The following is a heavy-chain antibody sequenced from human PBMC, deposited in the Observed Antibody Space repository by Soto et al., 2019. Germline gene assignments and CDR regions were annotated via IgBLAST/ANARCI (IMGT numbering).Heavy chain of an antibody. CDR2: TYYRSKWYN. CDR3: ARTEMAGNILIGMDV. D-gene: IGHD3-9*01. Sequence: SPTRSLTSVISGDSVSSHSAACNWIRQSPSRGLEWLGRTYYRSKWYNDYAVSVKSRITINPDTSKNQFSLQLNSVTPEDTAVYYCARTEMAGNILIGMDVWGQGTTVTVSS. J-gene: IGHJ6*02. CDR1: GDSVSSHSAA. V-gene: IGHV6-1*01.